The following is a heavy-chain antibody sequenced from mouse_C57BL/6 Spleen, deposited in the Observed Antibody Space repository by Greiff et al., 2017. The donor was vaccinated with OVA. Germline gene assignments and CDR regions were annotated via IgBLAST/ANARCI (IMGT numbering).Heavy chain of an antibody. CDR3: ARKDYGSDYYAMDY. CDR1: GYTFTSYW. D-gene: IGHD1-1*01. V-gene: IGHV1-55*01. Sequence: VQLQQPGAELVKPGASVKMSCKASGYTFTSYWITWVKQRPGQGLEWIGDLYPGSGSTNYNEKFKSKATLTVDTSSSTAYMQLSSLTSEDSAVYYCARKDYGSDYYAMDYWGQGTSVTVSS. CDR2: LYPGSGST. J-gene: IGHJ4*01.